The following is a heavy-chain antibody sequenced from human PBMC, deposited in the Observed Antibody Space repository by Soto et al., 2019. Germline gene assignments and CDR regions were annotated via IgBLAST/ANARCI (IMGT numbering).Heavy chain of an antibody. CDR2: INANDGNT. CDR1: GYTFTSYY. D-gene: IGHD6-13*01. V-gene: IGHV1-18*04. CDR3: ARSPSYYSSPDY. J-gene: IGHJ4*02. Sequence: ASVKVSCKASGYTFTSYYMHWVRQAPGQGLEWMGIINANDGNTNYAQKLQGRVTMTTDTSTSTAYMELRSLRSDDTAVYYCARSPSYYSSPDYWGQGTLVTVSS.